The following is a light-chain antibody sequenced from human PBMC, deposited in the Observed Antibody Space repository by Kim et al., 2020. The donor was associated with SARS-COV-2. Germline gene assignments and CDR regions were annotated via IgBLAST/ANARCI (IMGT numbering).Light chain of an antibody. CDR2: GAS. J-gene: IGKJ2*01. CDR1: QSVSSSY. Sequence: SPGESAPLSGRASQSVSSSYLAWYQQKPGQAPRLLIYGASSRATGIADRFSGSGSGTDFTITISRLEPEDFAVYYCQQYGSSPSYTFGQGTKLEI. V-gene: IGKV3-20*01. CDR3: QQYGSSPSYT.